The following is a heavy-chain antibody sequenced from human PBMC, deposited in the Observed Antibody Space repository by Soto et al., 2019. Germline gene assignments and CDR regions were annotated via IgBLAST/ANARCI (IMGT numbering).Heavy chain of an antibody. J-gene: IGHJ6*02. CDR2: IKQDGSEN. V-gene: IGHV3-7*03. Sequence: PGGSLRLSCEASGFTFSTYTMNWVRQAPGKGLEWVATIKQDGSENYYVDSVKGRFTISRDNAKNSLYLQMSSLRADDTAVYYCARDGPFISVAAPAFQYAMDVWDQGTTVTVSS. D-gene: IGHD6-19*01. CDR3: ARDGPFISVAAPAFQYAMDV. CDR1: GFTFSTYT.